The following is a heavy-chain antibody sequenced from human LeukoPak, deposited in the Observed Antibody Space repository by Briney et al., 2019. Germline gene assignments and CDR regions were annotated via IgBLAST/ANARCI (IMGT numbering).Heavy chain of an antibody. V-gene: IGHV4-39*01. Sequence: PSETLSLTCTVSGGSISSSSYCWGWIRQPPGKGLEWIGSIYYSGSTYYNPSLKSRVTISVDTSKNQFSLKLSSVTAADTAVYYCARQVLVTNYFDYWGQGTLVTVSS. D-gene: IGHD3-9*01. CDR3: ARQVLVTNYFDY. J-gene: IGHJ4*02. CDR1: GGSISSSSYC. CDR2: IYYSGST.